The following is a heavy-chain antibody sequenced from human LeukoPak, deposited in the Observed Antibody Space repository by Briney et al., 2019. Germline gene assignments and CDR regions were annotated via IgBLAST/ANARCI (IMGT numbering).Heavy chain of an antibody. CDR3: ARDIADDSSGSAFDP. CDR1: GGSISSYY. CDR2: IYYSGST. V-gene: IGHV4-59*01. J-gene: IGHJ5*02. D-gene: IGHD3-22*01. Sequence: SETLSLTCTVSGGSISSYYWSWIRQPPGKGLEWIGYIYYSGSTNYNPSLKSRVTISVGTSKNQFSLKLSSVTAADTAVYYCARDIADDSSGSAFDPWGQGTLVTVSS.